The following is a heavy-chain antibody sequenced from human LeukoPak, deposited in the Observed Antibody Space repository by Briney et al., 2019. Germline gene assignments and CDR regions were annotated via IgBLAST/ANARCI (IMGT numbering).Heavy chain of an antibody. V-gene: IGHV1-69*04. CDR3: ARDNREGGFDY. CDR2: IIPILGIA. Sequence: ASVKVSCKASGGTFSSYAISWVRQAPGQGLEWMGRIIPILGIANYAQKFQGRVTITADKSTSTAYMELSSLRSEDTAVYYCARDNREGGFDYWGQGTLVTVSS. J-gene: IGHJ4*02. CDR1: GGTFSSYA. D-gene: IGHD3-16*01.